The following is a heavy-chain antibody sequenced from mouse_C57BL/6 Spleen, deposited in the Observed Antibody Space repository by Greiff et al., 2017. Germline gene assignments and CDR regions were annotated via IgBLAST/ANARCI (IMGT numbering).Heavy chain of an antibody. D-gene: IGHD2-2*01. J-gene: IGHJ2*01. CDR2: ISYDGSN. Sequence: EVQLQESGPGLVKPSQSLSLTCSVTGYSITSGYYWNWIRQFPGNKLEWMGYISYDGSNNYNPSLKNRISSTRDTSKNQFFLKLNSVTTEDTATYYCAREEGYGYDGFDYWGQGTTLTVSS. CDR1: GYSITSGYY. CDR3: AREEGYGYDGFDY. V-gene: IGHV3-6*01.